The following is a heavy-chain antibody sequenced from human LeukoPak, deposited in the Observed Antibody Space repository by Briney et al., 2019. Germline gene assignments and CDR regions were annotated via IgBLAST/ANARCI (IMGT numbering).Heavy chain of an antibody. CDR1: GGSISSSSYY. CDR3: ARRGGSGRSFDY. D-gene: IGHD3-10*01. CDR2: IYSSGST. V-gene: IGHV4-39*01. J-gene: IGHJ4*02. Sequence: SETLSLTCTVSGGSISSSSYYWGWIRQPPGKGLEWIGSIYSSGSTYYNPSLKSRVTISVDTSKNQFSLNLSSVPASDAAVYYCARRGGSGRSFDYWGQGILVTVSS.